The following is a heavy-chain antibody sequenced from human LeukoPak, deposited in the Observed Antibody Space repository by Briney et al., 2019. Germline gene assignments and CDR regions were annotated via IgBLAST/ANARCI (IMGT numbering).Heavy chain of an antibody. CDR1: GYTFTSYG. V-gene: IGHV1-18*01. CDR2: ISAYNGNT. D-gene: IGHD6-19*01. J-gene: IGHJ4*02. Sequence: GASVKVSCKASGYTFTSYGISWVRQAPGQGLEWMGWISAYNGNTNYAQKLQGRVTMTTDTSTSTAYMELRSLRSDDTAVYYCARDWGEAVAGQSYFDYWGQGTLVTVSS. CDR3: ARDWGEAVAGQSYFDY.